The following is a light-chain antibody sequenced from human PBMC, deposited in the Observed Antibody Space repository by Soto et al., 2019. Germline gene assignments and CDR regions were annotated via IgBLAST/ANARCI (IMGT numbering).Light chain of an antibody. CDR3: QQYQNLWT. Sequence: EVVLTQSPGTLSLSPGDRATLSCSASQTVSSNFLAWYQQRPGQPPRLLIYRASSRATGIPARFSGSGSGTEFTLTINSLQSEDFAVYYCQQYQNLWTFGQGTKVDIK. J-gene: IGKJ1*01. CDR2: RAS. CDR1: QTVSSN. V-gene: IGKV3-15*01.